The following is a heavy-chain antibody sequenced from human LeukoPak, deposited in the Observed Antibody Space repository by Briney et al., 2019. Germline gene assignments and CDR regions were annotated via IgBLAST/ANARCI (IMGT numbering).Heavy chain of an antibody. CDR1: GFTFDVYD. CDR2: IGGGGGST. J-gene: IGHJ6*02. CDR3: AKGGDIARAQQLPYYYYGMDV. D-gene: IGHD6-13*01. V-gene: IGHV3-43*02. Sequence: GVSLRLFCAASGFTFDVYDMHWLRQAPGEGLEWVSLIGGGGGSTYYADSVKGRFTISRDNSKNSLYLQMNSLRTEDTALYYCAKGGDIARAQQLPYYYYGMDVWGQGTTVTVSS.